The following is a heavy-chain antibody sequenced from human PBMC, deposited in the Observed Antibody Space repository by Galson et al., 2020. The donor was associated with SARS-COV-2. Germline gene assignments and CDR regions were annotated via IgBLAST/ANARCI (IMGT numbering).Heavy chain of an antibody. J-gene: IGHJ5*02. CDR2: IYTSGST. CDR3: ARSYYYGSGRGPSIWFDP. Sequence: SETLSLTCTVSGGSISSYYWSWIRQPAGKGLEWIGRIYTSGSTNYNPSLKSRVTMSVDTSKNQFSLKLSSVTAADTAVYYCARSYYYGSGRGPSIWFDPWGQGTLVTVSS. CDR1: GGSISSYY. D-gene: IGHD3-10*01. V-gene: IGHV4-4*07.